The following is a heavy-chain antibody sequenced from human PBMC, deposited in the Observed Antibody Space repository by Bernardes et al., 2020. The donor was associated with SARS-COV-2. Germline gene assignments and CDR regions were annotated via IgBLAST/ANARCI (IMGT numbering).Heavy chain of an antibody. CDR3: ARDNNGDDSSGYYNYYYGMDV. V-gene: IGHV3-48*02. D-gene: IGHD3-22*01. J-gene: IGHJ6*02. CDR1: GFTFSSYS. CDR2: ISSSSSTI. Sequence: GGSLRLSCAASGFTFSSYSMNWVRQAPGKGLEWVSYISSSSSTIYYADSVKGRFTISRDNAKNSLYLQMSSLRDEDTAVYYCARDNNGDDSSGYYNYYYGMDVWGQGTTVTVSS.